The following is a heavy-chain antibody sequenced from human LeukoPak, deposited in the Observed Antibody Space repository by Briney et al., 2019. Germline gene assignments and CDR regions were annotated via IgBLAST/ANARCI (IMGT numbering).Heavy chain of an antibody. V-gene: IGHV3-74*01. J-gene: IGHJ4*02. CDR2: INTDGSTT. D-gene: IGHD3-16*02. Sequence: GGSLRLSCAASGFTFSNDWMHWARQAPGKGLVWVSRINTDGSTTTYADSVKGRFTISRDNAKNTLYLQMNSLRVEDTAVYYCARSRGGGYHYWGQGTLVTVSS. CDR1: GFTFSNDW. CDR3: ARSRGGGYHY.